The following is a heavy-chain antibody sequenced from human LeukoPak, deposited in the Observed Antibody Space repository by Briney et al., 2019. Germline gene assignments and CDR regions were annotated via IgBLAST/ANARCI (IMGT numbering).Heavy chain of an antibody. J-gene: IGHJ3*02. Sequence: GGSLRLSCAASGFTFSSYVMRWVRQAPGKGLEWVSALISSGGSTYYADSVKGRFTISGDNSKNTLYLQMHSLRTEDTAVYYCAKGYYSSGYYSDAFNIWGQGTMVTVSS. CDR1: GFTFSSYV. CDR2: LISSGGST. CDR3: AKGYYSSGYYSDAFNI. D-gene: IGHD3-22*01. V-gene: IGHV3-23*01.